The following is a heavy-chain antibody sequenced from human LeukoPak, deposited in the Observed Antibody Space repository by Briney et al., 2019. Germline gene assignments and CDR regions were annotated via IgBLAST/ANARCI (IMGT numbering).Heavy chain of an antibody. CDR1: GFVFSSYR. CDR2: IDGDGSDT. D-gene: IGHD3-9*01. J-gene: IGHJ3*01. CDR3: ATDLYVAYYDILIGSPNALDV. Sequence: QPGGSLRLSCAASGFVFSSYRLHWVRQAPGKGPVWVSHIDGDGSDTDYADSVKGRFTISRDNAKKTLYLQMNSLRAEDTAVYYCATDLYVAYYDILIGSPNALDVWGQGTMVTVSS. V-gene: IGHV3-74*01.